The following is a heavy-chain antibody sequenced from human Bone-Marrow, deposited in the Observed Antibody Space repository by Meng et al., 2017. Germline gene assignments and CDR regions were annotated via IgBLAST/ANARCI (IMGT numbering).Heavy chain of an antibody. J-gene: IGHJ4*02. V-gene: IGHV4-4*02. CDR1: GASVSSGYW. D-gene: IGHD6-19*01. CDR3: AASPGWWRIDS. CDR2: FHHSGTT. Sequence: QVQRQEAGPGLVKPSGPLSLPCGVSGASVSSGYWWTWVRQPPGKGLEWIGEFHHSGTTNYNPSLRSRVTISVDTSKNQFSLRLTSVTAADTAVYYCAASPGWWRIDSWGQGTLVTASS.